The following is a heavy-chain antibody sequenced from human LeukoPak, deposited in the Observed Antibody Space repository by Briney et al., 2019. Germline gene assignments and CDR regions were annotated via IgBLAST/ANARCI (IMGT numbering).Heavy chain of an antibody. D-gene: IGHD3-16*02. CDR3: ARGYDYVRGSYLPPFGY. V-gene: IGHV4-34*01. CDR1: GGSFSGYY. J-gene: IGHJ4*02. Sequence: SETLSLTCAVYGGSFSGYYWSWIRQPPGKGLEWIGEINHSGSTNYNPSLKSRVTISVDTSKNQFSLKLSSVTAADTAVYYCARGYDYVRGSYLPPFGYWGQGTLVTVSS. CDR2: INHSGST.